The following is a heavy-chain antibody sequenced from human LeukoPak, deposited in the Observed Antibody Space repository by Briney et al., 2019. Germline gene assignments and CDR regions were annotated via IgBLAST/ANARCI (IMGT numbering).Heavy chain of an antibody. V-gene: IGHV3-11*01. CDR1: GFTFSDYY. J-gene: IGHJ6*02. Sequence: GGSLRLSCAASGFTFSDYYMSWIRQAPGKGLEWVSYISSSGSTIYYADSVKGRFTISRDNAKNSLYLQMNSLRAEDTAVYYCAAGYCSSTSCYHYGMAVWGQGTTVTVSS. D-gene: IGHD2-2*01. CDR2: ISSSGSTI. CDR3: AAGYCSSTSCYHYGMAV.